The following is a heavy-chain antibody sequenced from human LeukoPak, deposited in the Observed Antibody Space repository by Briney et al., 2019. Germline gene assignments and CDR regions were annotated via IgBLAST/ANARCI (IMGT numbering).Heavy chain of an antibody. V-gene: IGHV1-46*01. CDR1: GYTFTSYY. Sequence: ASVKVSCKASGYTFTSYYMHWVRQAPGQGLEWMGIINPSGGSTSYAQKFQGRVTMTRDTSTSTVYMELSSLRSEDTAVYYCARDNAPFYYDSSGSYDYWGRGTLVTVSS. CDR3: ARDNAPFYYDSSGSYDY. J-gene: IGHJ4*02. CDR2: INPSGGST. D-gene: IGHD3-22*01.